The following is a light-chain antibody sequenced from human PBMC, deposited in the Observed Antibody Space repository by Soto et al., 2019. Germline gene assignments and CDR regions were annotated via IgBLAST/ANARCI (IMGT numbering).Light chain of an antibody. J-gene: IGKJ4*01. Sequence: DIQMSQSPSSLSAYVGDRVTMTCRTSQTIKIFLSWYQQKPGKAPKLLIYGASTLQSGISSRFSGSGSGTDFTLTISSLQPEDFATYYCQQSFSIPLTFGGGTKVDIK. CDR2: GAS. CDR1: QTIKIF. CDR3: QQSFSIPLT. V-gene: IGKV1-39*01.